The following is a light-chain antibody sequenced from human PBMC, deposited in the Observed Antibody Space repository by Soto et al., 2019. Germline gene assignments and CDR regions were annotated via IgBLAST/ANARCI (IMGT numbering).Light chain of an antibody. CDR3: SSYTSSSTLEV. V-gene: IGLV2-14*01. Sequence: QSALAQPASVSGSPGQSITISCTGTSSDVGGYHYVSWYQRHPGKAPKLMLYEVSSRPSGVSNRFSGSKSGNTASLTISGLQTEDEADYYCSSYTSSSTLEVFGTGTKVTVL. CDR2: EVS. CDR1: SSDVGGYHY. J-gene: IGLJ1*01.